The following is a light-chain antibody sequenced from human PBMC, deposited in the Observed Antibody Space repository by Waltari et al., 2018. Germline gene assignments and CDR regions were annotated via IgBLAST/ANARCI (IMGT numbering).Light chain of an antibody. CDR3: QQYTGYPIT. J-gene: IGKJ4*01. Sequence: DIQMTQSPSTLSASVGDRVRITCRASQSTNSRLAWYQQKPGKVPRLLIYKVSNLEREVPSRFSGSGSGTEFTLTISSLQPDDLATYYCQQYTGYPITFGGGTKVEIK. CDR2: KVS. V-gene: IGKV1-5*03. CDR1: QSTNSR.